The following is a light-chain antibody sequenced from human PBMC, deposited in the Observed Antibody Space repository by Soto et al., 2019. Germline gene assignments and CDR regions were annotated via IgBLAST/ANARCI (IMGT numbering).Light chain of an antibody. CDR1: SSDVGGYNY. V-gene: IGLV2-14*01. CDR3: SSYTSRSTVV. Sequence: QSVLTQPASVSGSPGQSITISCTGTSSDVGGYNYVSWYQQHPGKAPKLMIYEVSNRPSGVSNRFGGSKSGNTASLTISGLQAEDEADYYCSSYTSRSTVVYGGGTKLTVL. CDR2: EVS. J-gene: IGLJ2*01.